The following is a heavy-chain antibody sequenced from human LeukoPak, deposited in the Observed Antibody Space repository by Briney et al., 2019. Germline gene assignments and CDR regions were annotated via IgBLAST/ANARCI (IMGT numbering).Heavy chain of an antibody. CDR3: AKEGYDILTCYRTNWFDP. D-gene: IGHD3-9*01. Sequence: GGSLRLSCEASGFTFSIYAMTWVRQAPGKGLEWVSTFTNHHTTYYTDSVKGRFTISRDNSKNTLYLQMDSVRPEDTAVYYCAKEGYDILTCYRTNWFDPWGQGTLVTVSS. CDR2: FTNHHTT. CDR1: GFTFSIYA. J-gene: IGHJ5*02. V-gene: IGHV3-23*01.